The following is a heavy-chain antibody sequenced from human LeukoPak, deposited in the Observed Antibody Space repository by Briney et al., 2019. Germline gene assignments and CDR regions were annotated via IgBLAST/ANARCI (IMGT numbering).Heavy chain of an antibody. Sequence: SETLSLTCSVSGGSISSGDYYWGWIRQPPGKGLEWIGTIYYTGSTYYNPSLKSRVTMSVDTSKNQFSLRLNSVTAADTAVYYCARRSLDSSTQRGKCSFDYWGQGTLVTVSS. V-gene: IGHV4-39*01. CDR2: IYYTGST. CDR3: ARRSLDSSTQRGKCSFDY. D-gene: IGHD6-13*01. J-gene: IGHJ4*02. CDR1: GGSISSGDYY.